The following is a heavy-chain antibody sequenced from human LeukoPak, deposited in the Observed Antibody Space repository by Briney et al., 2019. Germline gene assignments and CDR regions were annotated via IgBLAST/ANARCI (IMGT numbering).Heavy chain of an antibody. J-gene: IGHJ4*02. CDR3: ARRAWAVAEYYFDY. D-gene: IGHD6-19*01. CDR2: INTNTGNP. V-gene: IGHV7-4-1*02. CDR1: GYTFTSYA. Sequence: GASVKVSCKASGYTFTSYAMNWVRQAPGQGLEWMGWINTNTGNPTYAQGFTGRFVFSLDTSVSTAYLQISSLKAEDTAVYYRARRAWAVAEYYFDYWDQGTLVTVSS.